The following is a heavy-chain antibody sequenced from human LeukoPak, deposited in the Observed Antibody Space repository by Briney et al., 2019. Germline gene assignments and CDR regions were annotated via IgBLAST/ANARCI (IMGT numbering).Heavy chain of an antibody. V-gene: IGHV3-66*01. CDR3: ARCPVPGRGDYFDY. D-gene: IGHD6-19*01. Sequence: GGSLRLSCPPAGSSVSINYMGCARHPPGNGLEWVSVIYSGGSTCYADSVKGRFTIARDNSKNTLYLQMNSLRAEDTAVYYCARCPVPGRGDYFDYWGQGTLVTVSS. CDR2: IYSGGST. J-gene: IGHJ4*02. CDR1: GSSVSINY.